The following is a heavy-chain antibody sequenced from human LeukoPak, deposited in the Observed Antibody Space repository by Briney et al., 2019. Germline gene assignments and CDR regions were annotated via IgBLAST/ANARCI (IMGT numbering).Heavy chain of an antibody. CDR3: ARVGYSGSYPIDY. D-gene: IGHD1-26*01. CDR2: IIPILGIA. V-gene: IGHV1-69*04. CDR1: GGTFSSYA. Sequence: SVKVSCKASGGTFSSYAISWVRQAPGQGLEWMGRIIPILGIANYAQKFQGRVTITADKSTSTAYMELSSLRSEDTAVYYCARVGYSGSYPIDYWGQGTLVTVSS. J-gene: IGHJ4*02.